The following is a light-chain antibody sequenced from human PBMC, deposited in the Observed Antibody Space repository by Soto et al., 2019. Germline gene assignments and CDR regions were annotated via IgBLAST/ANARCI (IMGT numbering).Light chain of an antibody. CDR1: SSNIGAGYD. CDR2: GNN. Sequence: QSVLTQPPSVSGAPGQRVTISCTGSSSNIGAGYDVYWYQQFPGTAPKLLIYGNNNQPSGVPDRFSGSKSGTSAFLAITGLQAEDEADYYCQSYDTTVVFGGGTKLTVL. V-gene: IGLV1-40*01. CDR3: QSYDTTVV. J-gene: IGLJ2*01.